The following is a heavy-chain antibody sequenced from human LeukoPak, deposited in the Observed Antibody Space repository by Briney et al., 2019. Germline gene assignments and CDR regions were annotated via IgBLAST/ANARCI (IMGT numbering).Heavy chain of an antibody. Sequence: PGGSLRLSCAASGFTFSTYWIHWVRQAPGKGLVWVSQINTDGNSTTYADSVKGRFTVSRDNAKNTLYLQMNSLRAEDSAVYYCATIGLGAYWGQGTLVTVSS. D-gene: IGHD3/OR15-3a*01. V-gene: IGHV3-74*01. CDR1: GFTFSTYW. CDR3: ATIGLGAY. CDR2: INTDGNST. J-gene: IGHJ4*02.